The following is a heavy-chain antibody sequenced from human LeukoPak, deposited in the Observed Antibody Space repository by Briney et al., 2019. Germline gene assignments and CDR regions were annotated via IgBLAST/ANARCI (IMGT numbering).Heavy chain of an antibody. D-gene: IGHD1-26*01. CDR3: ARNSSYYNTDGFDY. V-gene: IGHV4-39*01. J-gene: IGHJ4*02. CDR1: GASIRGSNYY. Sequence: SETLTLTCIVSGASIRGSNYYWAWIRQTPGKGLEWIGSIYYSGSTHYTPSLKSRVTISVDTSTNQFSLRVCSVTAADTAVYYCARNSSYYNTDGFDYWGQGIVVTFSS. CDR2: IYYSGST.